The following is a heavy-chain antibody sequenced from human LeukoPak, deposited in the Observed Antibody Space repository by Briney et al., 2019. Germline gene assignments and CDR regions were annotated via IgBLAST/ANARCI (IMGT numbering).Heavy chain of an antibody. Sequence: GASVKVSCKASGGTFSSYAISWVRQAPGQGLEWMGGIIPIFGTANYAQKFQGRVTITADESTSTAYMELSSLRSEDTAVYYCASGTTVVTNDAFDIWGQGTMVTVSS. D-gene: IGHD4-23*01. J-gene: IGHJ3*02. CDR2: IIPIFGTA. CDR1: GGTFSSYA. V-gene: IGHV1-69*13. CDR3: ASGTTVVTNDAFDI.